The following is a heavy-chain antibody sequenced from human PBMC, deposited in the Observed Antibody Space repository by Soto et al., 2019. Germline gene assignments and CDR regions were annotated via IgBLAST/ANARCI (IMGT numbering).Heavy chain of an antibody. V-gene: IGHV3-23*01. J-gene: IGHJ4*02. CDR1: GFTYNNYA. CDR3: AKGSVVVAAKFDS. Sequence: EVQLLESGGALVQPGVSLSLSCAASGFTYNNYAMGWVRQAPGKGLEWVSAISSSGYSAYYADSVKGRFTISRDNSRNTMFLQMNKLSAKDTAVYYCAKGSVVVAAKFDSWGQGTQVTVSS. CDR2: ISSSGYSA. D-gene: IGHD2-21*02.